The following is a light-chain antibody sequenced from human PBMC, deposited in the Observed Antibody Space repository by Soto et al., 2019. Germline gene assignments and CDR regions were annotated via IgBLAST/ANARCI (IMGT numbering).Light chain of an antibody. CDR2: DAS. CDR1: QDISNY. CDR3: QQYDNLPT. V-gene: IGKV1-33*01. J-gene: IGKJ4*01. Sequence: DIQMTQSPSSLSASVGDRFTITCQASQDISNYLNWYQQKLGKAPKLLIYDASNLETGVPSRFSGSGSGTDFTFTISSLQPEDIATYYCQQYDNLPTFGGGAKVDIK.